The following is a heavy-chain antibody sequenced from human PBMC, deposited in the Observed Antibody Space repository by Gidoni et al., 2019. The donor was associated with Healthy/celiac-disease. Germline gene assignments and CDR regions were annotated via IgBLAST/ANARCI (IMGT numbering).Heavy chain of an antibody. V-gene: IGHV3-23*01. Sequence: EVQLLESGGGLVQPGGSLRLSCAASGFTFSSYAMSWVRQAPGKGLEWVSAISGSGGSTYFADSVKGRFTISRDNSKNTLYLQMNSLRAEDTAVYYCAKDYQIQEYSSGWYRDAFDIWGQGTMVTVSS. D-gene: IGHD6-19*01. CDR1: GFTFSSYA. CDR2: ISGSGGST. J-gene: IGHJ3*02. CDR3: AKDYQIQEYSSGWYRDAFDI.